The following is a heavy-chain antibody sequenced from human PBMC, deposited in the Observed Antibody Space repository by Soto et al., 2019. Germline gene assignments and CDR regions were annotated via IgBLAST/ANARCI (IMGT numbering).Heavy chain of an antibody. Sequence: QVQLVQSGSEVKKPGSSVKVSCKASGDTFSIYTISWVRQAPGQGLEWMGRVIPIFDITSYTQRFQGRGTITADKSTTTVYMELNSLRSEDTAVYYCARDRDNSNWPNFDFWGQGTLVTVSS. D-gene: IGHD6-13*01. CDR3: ARDRDNSNWPNFDF. J-gene: IGHJ4*02. CDR1: GDTFSIYT. CDR2: VIPIFDIT. V-gene: IGHV1-69*02.